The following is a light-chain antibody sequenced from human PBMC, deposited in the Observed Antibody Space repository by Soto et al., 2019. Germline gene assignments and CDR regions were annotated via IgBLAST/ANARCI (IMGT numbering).Light chain of an antibody. CDR3: QEYIHWPPGM. CDR1: QSVSSS. J-gene: IGKJ1*01. CDR2: GAS. Sequence: EIVMTQSPATLSVSPGERATLSCRASQSVSSSLAWYQQKPGQAPRLLISGASTRATGIPARFSGSGSGTEFTLTTSSLQSEDFAAYSCQEYIHWPPGMFGPGTKVHI. V-gene: IGKV3-15*01.